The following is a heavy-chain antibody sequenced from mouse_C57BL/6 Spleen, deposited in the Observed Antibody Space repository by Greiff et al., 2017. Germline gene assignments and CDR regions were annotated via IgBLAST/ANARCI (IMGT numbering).Heavy chain of an antibody. V-gene: IGHV7-3*01. D-gene: IGHD3-3*01. CDR2: IRNKANGYTT. CDR1: GFTFTAYY. CDR3: ARWGGRSFDY. J-gene: IGHJ2*01. Sequence: EVKLVESGGGLVQPGGSLSLSCAASGFTFTAYYMSWVRQPPGKALEWLGFIRNKANGYTTEYSASVKGRFTISRDNSQSILYLQMNALRAEDSATYYCARWGGRSFDYWGQGITRTGSS.